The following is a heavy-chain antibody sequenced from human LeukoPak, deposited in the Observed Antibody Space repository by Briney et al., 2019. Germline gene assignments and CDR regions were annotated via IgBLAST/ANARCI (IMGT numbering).Heavy chain of an antibody. D-gene: IGHD6-19*01. CDR2: IYNSENT. Sequence: SETLSLTCTLSGGSVSSYYWSWIRQPPRKGLEWIGYIYNSENTKYNSSLMSRVTMSLDTSKNQVFLILSSVTAADTAVYCARFHSGPSGWYVLWYFDLWGRGTLVTVSS. CDR3: ARFHSGPSGWYVLWYFDL. J-gene: IGHJ2*01. V-gene: IGHV4-4*09. CDR1: GGSVSSYY.